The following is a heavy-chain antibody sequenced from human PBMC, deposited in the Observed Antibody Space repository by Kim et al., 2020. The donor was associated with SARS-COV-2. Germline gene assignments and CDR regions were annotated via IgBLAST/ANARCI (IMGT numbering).Heavy chain of an antibody. V-gene: IGHV3-11*01. CDR1: GLTFSDYY. Sequence: GGSLRLSCTVSGLTFSDYYMSWMRQAPGKGLEWVSYISRSGSDIYYADSVKGRFTISRDNARNSLYLQMNSLRVDDTAVYYCTRGHKGLDYWGQGTLVTVSS. J-gene: IGHJ4*02. CDR3: TRGHKGLDY. CDR2: ISRSGSDI.